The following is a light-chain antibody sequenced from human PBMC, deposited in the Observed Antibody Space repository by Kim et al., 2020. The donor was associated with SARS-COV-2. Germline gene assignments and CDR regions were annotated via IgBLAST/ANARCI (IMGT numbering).Light chain of an antibody. CDR1: QDISIY. Sequence: ASVGDRVTITCRASQDISIYLKWYQQKPGKVPKLLIYAAAGLQNGVPSRFSGSGSGTEFTLTIGSLEPEDAATYYCQESYSSPWTFGQGTKVDIK. J-gene: IGKJ1*01. CDR2: AAA. CDR3: QESYSSPWT. V-gene: IGKV1-39*01.